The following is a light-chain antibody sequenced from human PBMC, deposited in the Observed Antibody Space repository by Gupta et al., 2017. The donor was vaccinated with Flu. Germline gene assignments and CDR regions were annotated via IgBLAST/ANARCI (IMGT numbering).Light chain of an antibody. V-gene: IGKV3-20*01. CDR1: QSVSSSY. CDR3: QQYGSSGS. Sequence: EIVLTQSPGTLSLSPGERATLSCRASQSVSSSYLAWYQQKPGQAPRLLIYGASSRATGIPDRFSGSGSGTDFTLTSSRLEPEDFAVYYWQQYGSSGSFGQGTKLEIK. CDR2: GAS. J-gene: IGKJ2*04.